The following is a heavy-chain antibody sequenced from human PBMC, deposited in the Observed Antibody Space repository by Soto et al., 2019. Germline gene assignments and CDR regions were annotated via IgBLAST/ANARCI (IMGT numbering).Heavy chain of an antibody. CDR1: GYSCTNYW. D-gene: IGHD4-4*01. V-gene: IGHV5-51*01. J-gene: IGHJ6*02. CDR2: IYTGDSDT. CDR3: ASHDASTYSNSNYYYYGMDV. Sequence: GEVLKIYWKGAGYSCTNYWIGWVRQTPGKGLGWRGIIYTGDSDTRYSPSFQGQVTISADKSISTAYLQWSSLKASDTAMYYCASHDASTYSNSNYYYYGMDVWGQGTTVTVSS.